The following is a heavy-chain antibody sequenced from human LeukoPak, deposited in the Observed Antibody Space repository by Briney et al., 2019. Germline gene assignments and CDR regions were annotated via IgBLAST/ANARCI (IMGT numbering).Heavy chain of an antibody. Sequence: GSLRLSCAASEFTFSSYSMNWVRQPPGKGLEWIGEIYHSGSTNYNPSLKSRVTISVDKSKNQFSLKLSSVTAADTAVYYCARATMVRGVIIRNWFDPWGQGTLVTVSS. V-gene: IGHV4-4*02. CDR2: IYHSGST. D-gene: IGHD3-10*01. CDR1: EFTFSSYSM. J-gene: IGHJ5*02. CDR3: ARATMVRGVIIRNWFDP.